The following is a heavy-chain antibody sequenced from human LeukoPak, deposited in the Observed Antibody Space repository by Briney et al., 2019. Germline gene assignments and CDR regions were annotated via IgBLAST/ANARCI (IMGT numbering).Heavy chain of an antibody. J-gene: IGHJ4*02. Sequence: SGGSLRLSCAASGFTFDDYAMHWVRQAPGKGLEWVSLISGDGGSTYYADSVKGRFTISRDNSKNSLYLQTNSLRTEDTALYYCAKDHRSYVWGSYRYTALFDYWGQGTLVTVSS. CDR1: GFTFDDYA. V-gene: IGHV3-43*02. D-gene: IGHD3-16*02. CDR2: ISGDGGST. CDR3: AKDHRSYVWGSYRYTALFDY.